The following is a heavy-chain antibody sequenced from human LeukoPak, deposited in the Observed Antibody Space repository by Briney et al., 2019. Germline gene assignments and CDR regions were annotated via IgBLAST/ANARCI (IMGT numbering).Heavy chain of an antibody. V-gene: IGHV4-34*01. J-gene: IGHJ4*02. Sequence: SETLSLTCAVYGGSFSGYYWSWIRQPPGKGLEWIGEINHSGSTNYNPSLKSRVTISVDTSKNQFSLKLSSVTAADTAVYYCARLASSSRTLNLDYWGQGTLVTVSS. CDR2: INHSGST. CDR1: GGSFSGYY. D-gene: IGHD2-21*01. CDR3: ARLASSSRTLNLDY.